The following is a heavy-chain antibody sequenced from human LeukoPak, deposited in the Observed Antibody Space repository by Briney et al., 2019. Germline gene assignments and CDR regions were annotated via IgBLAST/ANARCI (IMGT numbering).Heavy chain of an antibody. CDR2: VSFDGRNK. CDR3: VRIVGHTTTDF. D-gene: IGHD1-26*01. CDR1: GFSLSSYA. Sequence: GGSLRLSCEASGFSLSSYAFHRVRQAPGKGLEWVSFVSFDGRNKNYADSVRGRFTISRDNSKNTLYLQMNSVTYEDTAVYFCVRIVGHTTTDFWGQGTIVTVSS. V-gene: IGHV3-30-3*01. J-gene: IGHJ4*02.